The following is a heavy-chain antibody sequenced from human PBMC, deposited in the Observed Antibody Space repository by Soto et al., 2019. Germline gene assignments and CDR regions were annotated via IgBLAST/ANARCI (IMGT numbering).Heavy chain of an antibody. V-gene: IGHV4-34*01. D-gene: IGHD6-13*01. CDR1: GGSFSGYY. Sequence: SETLSLTCAVYGGSFSGYYWSWIRQPPGKGLEWIGEINHSGSTNYNPSLKSRVTISVDTSKNQFSLKLSSVTAADMAVYYCARGEVNSSWSYYFDYWGQGTLVTVSS. J-gene: IGHJ4*02. CDR3: ARGEVNSSWSYYFDY. CDR2: INHSGST.